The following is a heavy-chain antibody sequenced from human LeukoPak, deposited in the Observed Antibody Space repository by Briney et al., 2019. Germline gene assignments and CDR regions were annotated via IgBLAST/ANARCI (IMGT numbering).Heavy chain of an antibody. J-gene: IGHJ4*02. CDR2: IYSGGDT. Sequence: GGSLRLSCAAFGFTVSSNYMSWVRQAPGKGLEWVSVIYSGGDTYYADSVKGRFTISRDNSKNTLYLQMNTLRAEDTAVYYCARASGYSGYDPFDYWGQGTLVTVSS. CDR3: ARASGYSGYDPFDY. D-gene: IGHD5-12*01. CDR1: GFTVSSNY. V-gene: IGHV3-53*01.